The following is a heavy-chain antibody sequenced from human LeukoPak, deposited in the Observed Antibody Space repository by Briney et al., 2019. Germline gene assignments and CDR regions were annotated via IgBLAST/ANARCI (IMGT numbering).Heavy chain of an antibody. V-gene: IGHV4-61*02. D-gene: IGHD2-21*02. CDR1: GCSVNSGRYY. J-gene: IGHJ6*03. CDR3: ARGVVTDDYYMDV. Sequence: SQTLSLTCTVSGCSVNSGRYYWTWIRQPAGMGLEWIGRLYTNDNTNYNPSLESRVSISLDTSKSQFYLQLTSVTAADTAVYFCARGVVTDDYYMDVWGKGTTVTVSS. CDR2: LYTNDNT.